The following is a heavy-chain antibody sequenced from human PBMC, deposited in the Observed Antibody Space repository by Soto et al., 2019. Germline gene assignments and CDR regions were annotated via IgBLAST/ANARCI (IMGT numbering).Heavy chain of an antibody. Sequence: SVKVSCKASGGPFSSYAISWVRQAPGRGLEWMGWIIAIFGTANYAQKFQGRVTITADESTSTAYMELSSLRSEDTAVYYCARGRGNSFYFDYWGQGTLVTVSS. CDR1: GGPFSSYA. CDR2: IIAIFGTA. CDR3: ARGRGNSFYFDY. V-gene: IGHV1-69*13. J-gene: IGHJ4*02. D-gene: IGHD4-4*01.